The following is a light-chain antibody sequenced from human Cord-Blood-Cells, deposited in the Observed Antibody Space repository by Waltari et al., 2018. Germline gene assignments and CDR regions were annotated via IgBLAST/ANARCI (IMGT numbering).Light chain of an antibody. CDR3: QVWDSSSDHYV. Sequence: SYVLTQPPSVSVAPGKTARITCGGNNIGSKSVHWYQQKPGQAPVLVIYYDSDRPSGSPELFSGSNAGTTATLTISRVEAGDEADYYCQVWDSSSDHYVFGTGTKVTVL. CDR1: NIGSKS. V-gene: IGLV3-21*04. CDR2: YDS. J-gene: IGLJ1*01.